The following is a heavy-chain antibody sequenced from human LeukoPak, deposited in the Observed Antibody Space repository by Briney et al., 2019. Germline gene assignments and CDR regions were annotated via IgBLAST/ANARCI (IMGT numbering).Heavy chain of an antibody. CDR1: GFTFSNYG. Sequence: GGSLRLSCAASGFTFSNYGMHWVRQAPGKGLEWVAVISYDGSDKYYADSVKGRFTISRDNSKNTLYVQMNSLRAEDTAVYYCAKDADSYGSTYYFDYWGQGTLVTVSS. CDR3: AKDADSYGSTYYFDY. J-gene: IGHJ4*02. V-gene: IGHV3-30*18. D-gene: IGHD5-18*01. CDR2: ISYDGSDK.